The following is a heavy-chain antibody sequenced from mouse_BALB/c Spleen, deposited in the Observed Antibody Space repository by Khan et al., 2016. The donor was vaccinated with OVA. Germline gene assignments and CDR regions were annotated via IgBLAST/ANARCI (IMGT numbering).Heavy chain of an antibody. Sequence: VQLKQSGAELARPGASVKMSCKASGCTFTSYTIHWIKKRPGQGLEWIGYINPSNGYTNYNQKFKDKATLTTDKSSTTAYLQLSSLTSDDSAVYNCVRDGAYHRNDGWFAYWGQGTLVTVSA. CDR2: INPSNGYT. D-gene: IGHD2-14*01. J-gene: IGHJ3*01. CDR3: VRDGAYHRNDGWFAY. CDR1: GCTFTSYT. V-gene: IGHV1-4*01.